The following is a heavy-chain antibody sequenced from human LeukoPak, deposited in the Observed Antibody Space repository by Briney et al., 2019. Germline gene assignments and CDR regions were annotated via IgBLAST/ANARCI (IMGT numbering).Heavy chain of an antibody. J-gene: IGHJ6*02. CDR1: GFTFSSYA. D-gene: IGHD2-2*01. Sequence: GGSLRLSCAASGFTFSSYAMSWVRQAPGKGLEWVSVIYSGGSTYYADSVKGRFTISRDNSKNTLYLQMNSLRAEDTAVYYCAISGCSSTSCSTNYYGMDVWGQGTTVTVSS. CDR3: AISGCSSTSCSTNYYGMDV. V-gene: IGHV3-66*01. CDR2: IYSGGST.